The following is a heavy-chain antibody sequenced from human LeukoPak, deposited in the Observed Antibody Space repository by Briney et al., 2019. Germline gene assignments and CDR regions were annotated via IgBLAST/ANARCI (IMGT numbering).Heavy chain of an antibody. V-gene: IGHV4-59*08. CDR3: ARTIAVAGPRGWFDP. CDR1: GGSISSYY. J-gene: IGHJ5*02. Sequence: SETLSLTCTVSGGSISSYYWSWIRQPPGKGLEWIGYIYYSGSTNYNPSLKSRVTISVDTSKNQFSLKLSSVTAADTAVYYCARTIAVAGPRGWFDPWGQGTLVTVSS. D-gene: IGHD6-19*01. CDR2: IYYSGST.